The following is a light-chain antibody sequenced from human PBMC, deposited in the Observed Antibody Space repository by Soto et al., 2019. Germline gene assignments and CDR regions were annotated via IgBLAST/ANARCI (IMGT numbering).Light chain of an antibody. Sequence: QSVLTRPPSASGTPGQRVTISCSGSSSNIGSKTVNWYQQLPGTAPKLLIYSNNQRPSGVPDRFSGSKSGTSASLAISGLQSEDEADYYCAAWDDSLNGVVFGVGTKVTVL. J-gene: IGLJ2*01. CDR3: AAWDDSLNGVV. CDR1: SSNIGSKT. CDR2: SNN. V-gene: IGLV1-44*01.